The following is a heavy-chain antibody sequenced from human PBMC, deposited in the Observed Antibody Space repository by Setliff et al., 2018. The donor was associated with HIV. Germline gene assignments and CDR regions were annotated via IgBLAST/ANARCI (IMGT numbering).Heavy chain of an antibody. CDR1: GYTFTAYF. CDR2: ISPNTGDT. V-gene: IGHV1-2*02. D-gene: IGHD3-10*01. CDR3: AGGGYYTSGTWFDP. Sequence: ASVKVSCKTAGYTFTAYFLQWVRQAPGQGLEWIGWISPNTGDTGIALKFQGRVTMTRDTSTSTTYLELDRLTYDHTAIYYCAGGGYYTSGTWFDPWGQGTLVTVSS. J-gene: IGHJ5*02.